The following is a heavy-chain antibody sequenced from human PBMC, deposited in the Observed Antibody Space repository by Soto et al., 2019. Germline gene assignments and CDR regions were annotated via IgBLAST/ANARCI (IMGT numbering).Heavy chain of an antibody. V-gene: IGHV4-31*11. Sequence: TLSLSCAFGCRSIICCVYWWSLVRGHPGKGLEWIGYIYYSGSTYYNPSLKSRVTISVDTSKNQFSLKLSSVTAADTAVYYCARVGGSYYSDNWFDPWGQGTLVAVS. CDR2: IYYSGST. CDR3: ARVGGSYYSDNWFDP. J-gene: IGHJ5*02. CDR1: CRSIICCVYW. D-gene: IGHD1-26*01.